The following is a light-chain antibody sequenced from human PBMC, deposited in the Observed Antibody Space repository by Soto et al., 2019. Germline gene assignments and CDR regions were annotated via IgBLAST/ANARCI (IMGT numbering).Light chain of an antibody. CDR3: QQYVTSPRT. Sequence: EVVLTQSPGTLSLSPGERATLSCRASQSVSSTYLAWYQQKPGQTPRLLIYGASSRATGIPDRFSGSGSGTVFTLTITRLEPDDVAEYYCQQYVTSPRTFGRGTKVEIK. CDR1: QSVSSTY. CDR2: GAS. V-gene: IGKV3-20*01. J-gene: IGKJ1*01.